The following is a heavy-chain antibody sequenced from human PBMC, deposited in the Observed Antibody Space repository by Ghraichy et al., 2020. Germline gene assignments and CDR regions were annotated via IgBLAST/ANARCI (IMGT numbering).Heavy chain of an antibody. J-gene: IGHJ3*02. Sequence: GESLNISCAASGFTFSSYWMSWVRQAPGKGLEWVANIKQDGSEKYYVDSVKGRFTISRDNAKNSLYLQMNSLRAEDTAVYYCARLGSTYYDFWSGYEAFDIWGQGTMVTVSS. V-gene: IGHV3-7*03. CDR2: IKQDGSEK. D-gene: IGHD3-3*01. CDR3: ARLGSTYYDFWSGYEAFDI. CDR1: GFTFSSYW.